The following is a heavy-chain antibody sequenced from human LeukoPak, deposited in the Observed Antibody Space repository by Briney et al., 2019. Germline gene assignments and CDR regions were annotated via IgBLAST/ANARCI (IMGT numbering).Heavy chain of an antibody. D-gene: IGHD5-24*01. V-gene: IGHV4-59*08. CDR1: GGALCLYY. J-gene: IGHJ3*02. CDR2: IYTSGCA. CDR3: TRHGVYGRWLQLHAFDI. Sequence: SQTLCLTRAVSGGALCLYYWSCVRGPPGKGRGCIECIYTSGCANYHPSLNSRVTISVYTSKNQFSLKLSSVSVADTAVYYCTRHGVYGRWLQLHAFDIWGEGTMVTVSS.